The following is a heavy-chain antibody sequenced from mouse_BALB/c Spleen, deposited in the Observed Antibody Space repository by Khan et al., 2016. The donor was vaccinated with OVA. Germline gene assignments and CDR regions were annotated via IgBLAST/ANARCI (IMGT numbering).Heavy chain of an antibody. V-gene: IGHV3-2*02. CDR1: GYSITSGYG. D-gene: IGHD1-2*01. CDR2: ISYSGGT. Sequence: VQLQQPGPGLVKPSQSLSLTCTVTGYSITSGYGWNWIRQFPGNKLEWMGYISYSGGTNYNPSFKSRISITRDTSKNQFFLQLNSVTTEDSATYYCARTARIKYWGQGTTLTVSS. CDR3: ARTARIKY. J-gene: IGHJ2*01.